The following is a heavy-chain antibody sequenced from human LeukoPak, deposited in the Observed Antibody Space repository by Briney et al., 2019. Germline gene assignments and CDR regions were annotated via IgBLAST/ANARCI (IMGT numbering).Heavy chain of an antibody. CDR1: GGTFSSYA. D-gene: IGHD6-13*01. Sequence: ASVTVSCKASGGTFSSYAISWVRQAPGQGLEWMGGIIPIFGTANYAQKFQGRVTITADESTSTAYMELSSLRSEDTAVCYCASDIAAAGENGYYYYGMDVWGKGTTVTVSS. CDR2: IIPIFGTA. J-gene: IGHJ6*04. CDR3: ASDIAAAGENGYYYYGMDV. V-gene: IGHV1-69*13.